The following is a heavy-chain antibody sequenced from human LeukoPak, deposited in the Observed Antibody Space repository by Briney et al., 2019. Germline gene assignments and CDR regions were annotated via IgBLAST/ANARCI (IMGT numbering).Heavy chain of an antibody. V-gene: IGHV3-30*18. D-gene: IGHD2-15*01. CDR1: GFTFSSYG. CDR2: ISYDGSNK. J-gene: IGHJ4*02. Sequence: GGSLRLSCAASGFTFSSYGMHWVRQAPGKGLEWVAVISYDGSNKYYADSVKGRFTISRDNSKNTLYLQMNSLRAEDTAVYYCAKDIRKYCSGGSCYLRIGYWGQGTLVTVSS. CDR3: AKDIRKYCSGGSCYLRIGY.